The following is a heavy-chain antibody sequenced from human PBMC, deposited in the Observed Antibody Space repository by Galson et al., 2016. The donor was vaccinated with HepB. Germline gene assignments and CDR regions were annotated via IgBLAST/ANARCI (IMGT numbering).Heavy chain of an antibody. V-gene: IGHV3-74*01. CDR1: GFNFITTW. CDR2: INGDGRIT. J-gene: IGHJ3*02. D-gene: IGHD3-16*01. CDR3: VRDFLWGEGADAFDI. Sequence: SLRHSCAASGFNFITTWMHWVRQSPGKGLVWVSRINGDGRITNYADSVRGRFTISRDNAKNTVSLQMNSLRAEDTAIYYCVRDFLWGEGADAFDIWGQGTRVTVSS.